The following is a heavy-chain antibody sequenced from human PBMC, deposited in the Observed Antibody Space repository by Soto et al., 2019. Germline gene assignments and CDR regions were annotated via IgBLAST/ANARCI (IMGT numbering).Heavy chain of an antibody. D-gene: IGHD5-12*01. CDR3: AKDPYGGYNKGGYSFDY. J-gene: IGHJ4*02. CDR2: ISYDGSNK. CDR1: GFTFSSYG. Sequence: GGSLRLSCAASGFTFSSYGMHWVRQAPGKGLEWVAVISYDGSNKYYADSVKGRFTISRDNSKNTLYLQMNSLRAEDTAVYYCAKDPYGGYNKGGYSFDYWGQGTLVTVSS. V-gene: IGHV3-30*18.